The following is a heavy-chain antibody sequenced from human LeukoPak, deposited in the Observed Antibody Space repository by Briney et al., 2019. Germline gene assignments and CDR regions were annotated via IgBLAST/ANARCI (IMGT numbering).Heavy chain of an antibody. Sequence: PGRSLRLSCAASGFTFSSYTMHWVRQAPGKGLEWVALISYEVTNIYYADSVKDRFTISRDNSKNTLYLQMNSLRAEDTAVYYCARDVSGTPGGDYWGQGILVTVSS. D-gene: IGHD1-1*01. J-gene: IGHJ4*02. CDR1: GFTFSSYT. CDR2: ISYEVTNI. CDR3: ARDVSGTPGGDY. V-gene: IGHV3-30-3*01.